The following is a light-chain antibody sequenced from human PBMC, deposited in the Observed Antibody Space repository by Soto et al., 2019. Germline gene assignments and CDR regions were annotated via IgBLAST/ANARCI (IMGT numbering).Light chain of an antibody. CDR3: QQYGTSFT. V-gene: IGKV3-20*01. CDR1: QSVSSAY. J-gene: IGKJ2*01. CDR2: GAF. Sequence: EIVLTQSPGTLSLSPGERATLSCRASQSVSSAYLAWYQQKAGQAPRLLIYGAFSRATGIPDRFSGYGSGTDFTLATTRLEPEDFAVYYCQQYGTSFTFGQGTKLQIK.